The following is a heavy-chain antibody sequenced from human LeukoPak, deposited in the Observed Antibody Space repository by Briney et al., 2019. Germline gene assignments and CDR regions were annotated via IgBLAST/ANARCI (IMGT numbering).Heavy chain of an antibody. V-gene: IGHV3-23*01. CDR1: GFAFSNYA. D-gene: IGHD2-8*01. Sequence: GGSLRLSCTTAGFAFSNYAMNWVRQAPGKGPEWVSGISGFNTYYADSVKGRFTIFRDNSKNVLYLQMDRLRAEDTAVYSCAKDVCTSPRCLLYFDSWGQGTLVTVSS. CDR2: ISGFNT. CDR3: AKDVCTSPRCLLYFDS. J-gene: IGHJ4*02.